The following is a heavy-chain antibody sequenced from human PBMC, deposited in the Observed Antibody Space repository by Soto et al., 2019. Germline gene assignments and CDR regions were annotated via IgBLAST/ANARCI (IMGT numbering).Heavy chain of an antibody. J-gene: IGHJ3*02. D-gene: IGHD3-22*01. CDR1: GFTFSSYW. V-gene: IGHV3-74*01. CDR3: ARDQTPRRYYDSSGYYHDAFDI. Sequence: PGGSLRLSCAASGFTFSSYWMHWVRQAPGKGLVWVSRMNSDGSTTNYADSVKGRFTISRDNARNTLYLQMNSLRAEDTAVYYCARDQTPRRYYDSSGYYHDAFDIWGQGTMVTVSS. CDR2: MNSDGSTT.